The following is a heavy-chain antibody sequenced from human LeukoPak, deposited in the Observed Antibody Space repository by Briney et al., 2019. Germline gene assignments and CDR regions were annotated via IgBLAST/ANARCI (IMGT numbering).Heavy chain of an antibody. D-gene: IGHD3-9*01. CDR3: AKWGDYDVLTGYYDPDN. CDR2: LVGSGANT. CDR1: GFIFSNFA. Sequence: SAGYLRLSCAASGFIFSNFAMSWARQAPGQGLEWVSALVGSGANTYYADSVKGRFTISRDNPRNTLYLQMNSLRAEDTAVYYCAKWGDYDVLTGYYDPDNWGQGTLVTVSS. J-gene: IGHJ4*02. V-gene: IGHV3-23*01.